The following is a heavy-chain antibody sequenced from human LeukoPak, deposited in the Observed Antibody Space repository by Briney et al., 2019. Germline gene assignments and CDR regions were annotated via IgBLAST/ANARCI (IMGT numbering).Heavy chain of an antibody. Sequence: KSSETLSLTCTVSGGSISSHYWSWIRQPPGKRLEWIAYTYYSGNTYYNPSLKSRVTISLDTSKNHFSLKLSSVTAADTAVYYCARGGYYFDYWGQGTPVTVSS. D-gene: IGHD5-12*01. V-gene: IGHV4-59*11. J-gene: IGHJ4*02. CDR2: TYYSGNT. CDR1: GGSISSHY. CDR3: ARGGYYFDY.